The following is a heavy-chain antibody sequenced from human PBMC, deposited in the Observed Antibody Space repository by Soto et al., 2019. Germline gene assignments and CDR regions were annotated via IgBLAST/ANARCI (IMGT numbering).Heavy chain of an antibody. D-gene: IGHD3-10*01. V-gene: IGHV3-23*01. CDR2: ISGGGDTT. Sequence: EVQLLESGGGLVQPGGSLRLSCAASGFTFNNYAMTWVRQAPGKGLEWVSAISGGGDTTSYADSVKGRFTVYRDDAKYTLNMRMSSLRAEDTDLYYCAKGRGGSGSLSPRVDFWGQGTLVTVSS. J-gene: IGHJ4*02. CDR3: AKGRGGSGSLSPRVDF. CDR1: GFTFNNYA.